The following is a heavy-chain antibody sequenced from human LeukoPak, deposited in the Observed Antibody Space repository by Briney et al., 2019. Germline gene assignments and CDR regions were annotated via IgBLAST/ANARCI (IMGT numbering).Heavy chain of an antibody. V-gene: IGHV4-39*07. J-gene: IGHJ5*02. Sequence: SETLSLTCTVSGGSISSSSYYWGWIRQPPGKGLEWIGNIYYSGSTYYNPSLKSRVTISVDTSKNQFSLSLSSVTAADTAVYYCARGGGSSNWLDPWGQGTLVTVSS. CDR2: IYYSGST. D-gene: IGHD1-26*01. CDR3: ARGGGSSNWLDP. CDR1: GGSISSSSYY.